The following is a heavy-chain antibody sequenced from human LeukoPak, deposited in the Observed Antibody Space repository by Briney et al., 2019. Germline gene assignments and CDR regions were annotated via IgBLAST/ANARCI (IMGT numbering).Heavy chain of an antibody. D-gene: IGHD3-22*01. V-gene: IGHV3-74*01. Sequence: GGSLRLSCAASGFTFNSHWMHWVRQAPGRGLVWVSGISADGSSTRYADSVKGRFTISRDNSKNTLYLQMNSLRAEDTAVYYCARSCCSGYPYYFDYWGQGTLVTVSS. J-gene: IGHJ4*02. CDR2: ISADGSST. CDR3: ARSCCSGYPYYFDY. CDR1: GFTFNSHW.